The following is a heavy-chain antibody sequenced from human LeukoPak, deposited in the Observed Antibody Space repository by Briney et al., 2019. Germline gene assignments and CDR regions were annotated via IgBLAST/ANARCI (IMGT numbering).Heavy chain of an antibody. V-gene: IGHV3-30*02. D-gene: IGHD1-26*01. CDR3: ATSIVGFTYDEHFQH. CDR1: GFIFSNYG. J-gene: IGHJ1*01. Sequence: PGGSLRLSCAASGFIFSNYGMHWVRQAPGKGLEWVAFIENDGSNKFYTDSVKSRFTISRDNSKNTLYLQLNSLRVEDTAVYYCATSIVGFTYDEHFQHWGQGTLVTVSS. CDR2: IENDGSNK.